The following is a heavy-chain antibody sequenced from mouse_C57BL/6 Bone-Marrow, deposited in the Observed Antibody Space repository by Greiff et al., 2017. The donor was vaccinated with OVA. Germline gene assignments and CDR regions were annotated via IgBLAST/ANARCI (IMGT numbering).Heavy chain of an antibody. CDR3: ARSWLPLAY. V-gene: IGHV1-81*01. J-gene: IGHJ3*01. CDR2: IYPRSGNT. Sequence: QVQLQQSGAELARPGASVKLSCKASGYTFTSYGISWVKQRTGQGLEWIGEIYPRSGNTYYNEKFKGKATLTADKSSSPAYMELRSLTSEDSAVYFCARSWLPLAYWGQGTLVTVSA. D-gene: IGHD2-2*01. CDR1: GYTFTSYG.